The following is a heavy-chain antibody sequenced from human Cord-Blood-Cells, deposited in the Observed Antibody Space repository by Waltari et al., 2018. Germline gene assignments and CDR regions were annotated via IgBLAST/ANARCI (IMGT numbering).Heavy chain of an antibody. V-gene: IGHV1-3*01. CDR2: INAGNGNT. CDR3: ARGQQLVMRAFDI. Sequence: QVQLVQSGAEVKKPGASVKVSCKASGYTFTRSAMHWVRQAPGQRLGWMGWINAGNGNTKYSQKFQGRVTITRDPSASTAYMELSSLRSEDTAVYYCARGQQLVMRAFDIWGQGTMVTVSS. J-gene: IGHJ3*02. D-gene: IGHD6-13*01. CDR1: GYTFTRSA.